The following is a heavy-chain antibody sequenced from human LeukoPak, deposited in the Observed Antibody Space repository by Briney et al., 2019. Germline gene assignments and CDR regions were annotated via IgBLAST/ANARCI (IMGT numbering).Heavy chain of an antibody. D-gene: IGHD5-12*01. V-gene: IGHV4-39*01. CDR2: IYYSGST. J-gene: IGHJ4*02. CDR3: ARQLAQPHFDY. CDR1: GGSISSSSYY. Sequence: PSETQSLTCTVSGGSISSSSYYWGWIRQPPGKGLEWIGSIYYSGSTYYNPSLKSRVTISVDTSKNQFSLKLSSVTAADTAVYYCARQLAQPHFDYWGQGTLVTVSS.